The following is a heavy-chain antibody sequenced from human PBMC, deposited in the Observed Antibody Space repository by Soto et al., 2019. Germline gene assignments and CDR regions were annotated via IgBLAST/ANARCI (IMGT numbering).Heavy chain of an antibody. D-gene: IGHD3-10*01. Sequence: VQLVESGGGVVQPGRSLRLSCAASGFTFSSYGMHWVRQAPGKGLEWVAVISYDGSNKYYADSVKGRFTISRDNSKNTLYLQMNSLRAEDTAVYYCAKDGAALLLWFESYYFDYWGQGTLVTVSS. CDR3: AKDGAALLLWFESYYFDY. V-gene: IGHV3-30*18. CDR2: ISYDGSNK. CDR1: GFTFSSYG. J-gene: IGHJ4*02.